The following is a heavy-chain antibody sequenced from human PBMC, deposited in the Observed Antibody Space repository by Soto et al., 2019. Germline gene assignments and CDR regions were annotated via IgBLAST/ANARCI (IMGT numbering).Heavy chain of an antibody. CDR1: GGSFSSYG. V-gene: IGHV1-69*13. CDR3: ARELKEPGSYYYYGLDV. CDR2: IVPIIATT. J-gene: IGHJ6*02. Sequence: SVKVTCKASGGSFSSYGITWVRQAPGQGLEWMGGIVPIIATTKYAQKFRGRVTITADGSTTTAYMELSSLISEDTAVYYCARELKEPGSYYYYGLDVWGQGTTVTVSS. D-gene: IGHD1-26*01.